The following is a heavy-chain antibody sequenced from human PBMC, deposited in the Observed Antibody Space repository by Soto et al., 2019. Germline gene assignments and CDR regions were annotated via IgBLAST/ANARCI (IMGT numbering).Heavy chain of an antibody. J-gene: IGHJ1*01. CDR1: GYTFYSYD. V-gene: IGHV1-46*02. CDR2: FSPTGNSA. D-gene: IGHD3-10*01. Sequence: GASVKVSCKASGYTFYSYDLHWVRQAPGQGLEWMGIFSPTGNSATYAQKFQGRVTMTRDTSTSTVYMELSSLRFEDTAVYYCARGFAYGFEYFQHWGQGTLVTVSS. CDR3: ARGFAYGFEYFQH.